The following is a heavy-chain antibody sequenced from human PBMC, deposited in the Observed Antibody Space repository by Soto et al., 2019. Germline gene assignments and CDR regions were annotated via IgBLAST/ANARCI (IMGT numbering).Heavy chain of an antibody. CDR2: ISWNSGSI. CDR3: AKDNRGEVRGGIDY. CDR1: GFTFDDYA. V-gene: IGHV3-9*01. Sequence: EVQLVESGGGSVLPGRSLRLSCAASGFTFDDYAMHWVRQAPGKGLEWVSGISWNSGSIGYEDSVKGRFSISRDNAKNSLYLQMNSLRPEDTAVYYCAKDNRGEVRGGIDYWGQGTLVTVSS. D-gene: IGHD3-16*01. J-gene: IGHJ4*02.